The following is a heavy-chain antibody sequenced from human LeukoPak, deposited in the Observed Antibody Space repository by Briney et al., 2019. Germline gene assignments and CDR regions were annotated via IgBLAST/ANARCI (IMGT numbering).Heavy chain of an antibody. Sequence: SETLSLTCTVTGGSISGYYWSWIRQPQGKGMEWIGYIYSSGSTKYNPSLNSRVTISVDTSKNQFSLKLTSVTAADTAVYYCARLHASRAEEFDPWGQGTLVTVSS. CDR1: GGSISGYY. J-gene: IGHJ5*02. D-gene: IGHD3-16*01. V-gene: IGHV4-59*01. CDR2: IYSSGST. CDR3: ARLHASRAEEFDP.